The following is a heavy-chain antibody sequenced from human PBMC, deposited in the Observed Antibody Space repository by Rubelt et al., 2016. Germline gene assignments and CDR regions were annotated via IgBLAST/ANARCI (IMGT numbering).Heavy chain of an antibody. CDR3: ARGLSESPLLGSFAY. Sequence: QVQLVESGGGVVQPGRSLRLSCAASGFTFSSHAMHRVRQAPGKGLEWVGVISFDGGNTYYADSVKGRFTISRDNSKNTVFLQVSSPGAEDTAVYYCARGLSESPLLGSFAYWGQGTLVTVSS. D-gene: IGHD1-26*01. CDR1: GFTFSSHA. CDR2: ISFDGGNT. J-gene: IGHJ4*02. V-gene: IGHV3-30*04.